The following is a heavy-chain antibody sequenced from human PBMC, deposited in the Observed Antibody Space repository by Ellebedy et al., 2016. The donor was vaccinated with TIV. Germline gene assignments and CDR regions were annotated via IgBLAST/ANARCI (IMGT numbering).Heavy chain of an antibody. Sequence: PGGSLRLSCAASGFTFSGYYMSWFRQTPGKGPEWVSYISYSGDVMYYADSVKGRFTTSRDKAGNSLYLQMNSLRDEDTAVYYCARLGVIAAAGVGDYWGQGTLVIVSS. J-gene: IGHJ4*02. CDR2: ISYSGDVM. V-gene: IGHV3-11*01. CDR1: GFTFSGYY. CDR3: ARLGVIAAAGVGDY. D-gene: IGHD6-13*01.